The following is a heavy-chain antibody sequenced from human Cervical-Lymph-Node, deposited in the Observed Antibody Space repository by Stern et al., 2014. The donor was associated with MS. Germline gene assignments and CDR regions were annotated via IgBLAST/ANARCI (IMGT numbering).Heavy chain of an antibody. D-gene: IGHD6-13*01. CDR3: TRHQMMTLPAAGNLFDL. J-gene: IGHJ4*02. CDR2: IYPGDSDT. Sequence: VQLGQSGAEVKKPGESLKISCKGSGYIFTHYWIGWVRQLPGKGLEWMGIIYPGDSDTRYSPSFQGQVAMSADKSINTAYLQWSSLKASDTAIYYCTRHQMMTLPAAGNLFDLWGQGTLVTVSS. CDR1: GYIFTHYW. V-gene: IGHV5-51*01.